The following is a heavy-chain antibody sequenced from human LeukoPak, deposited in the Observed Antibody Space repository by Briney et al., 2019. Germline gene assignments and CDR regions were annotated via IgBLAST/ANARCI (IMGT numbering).Heavy chain of an antibody. CDR2: ISGRGDNT. J-gene: IGHJ4*02. D-gene: IGHD4-17*01. Sequence: GGSLRLSCAASGFTFSSYAMSWVRQAPGKGLEWVSSISGRGDNTCYTDSVRGRFTISRDNSRNTLYLQMNSLRAEDTAVYYCAKCLLLRSDDYAPFDYWGQGILVTVSS. CDR1: GFTFSSYA. V-gene: IGHV3-23*01. CDR3: AKCLLLRSDDYAPFDY.